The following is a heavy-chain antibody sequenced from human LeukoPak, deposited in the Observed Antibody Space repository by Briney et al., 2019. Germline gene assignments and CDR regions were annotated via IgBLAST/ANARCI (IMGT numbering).Heavy chain of an antibody. D-gene: IGHD3-3*01. CDR2: IYYSGST. CDR3: ARTTKPPDFWSGYYTGAIAARREEGVVFDP. V-gene: IGHV4-59*12. J-gene: IGHJ5*02. CDR1: GGSISSYY. Sequence: KPSETLSLTCTVSGGSISSYYWSWIRQPPGKGLEWIGYIYYSGSTNYNPSLKSRVTISVDTSKNQFSLKLSSVTAADTAVYYCARTTKPPDFWSGYYTGAIAARREEGVVFDPWGQGTLVTVSS.